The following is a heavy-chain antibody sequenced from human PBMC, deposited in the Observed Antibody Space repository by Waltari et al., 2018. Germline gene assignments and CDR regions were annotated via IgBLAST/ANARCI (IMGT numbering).Heavy chain of an antibody. CDR3: AREPSPDSSGYFYYYMDV. CDR1: GFIFSRYW. CDR2: INSDGSGT. V-gene: IGHV3-74*01. D-gene: IGHD3-22*01. J-gene: IGHJ6*03. Sequence: EVQLVESGGGLVQPGGSLRLSCAASGFIFSRYWMHWVRQAPGKGLVWVSRINSDGSGTIYADSVKGRFTISRDNAKNTLYLQLNSLRVEDTAVYYCAREPSPDSSGYFYYYMDVWGKGTTVTVSS.